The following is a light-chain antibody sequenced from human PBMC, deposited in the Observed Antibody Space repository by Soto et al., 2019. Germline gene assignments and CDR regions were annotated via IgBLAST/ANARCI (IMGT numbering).Light chain of an antibody. CDR2: WAS. V-gene: IGKV4-1*01. CDR3: QQYYDVPQH. Sequence: DIVMTQSPDSMAVSLGERATINCKSSQSILYSPNNKNYLAWYQQKPGQPPKLLIYWASTRESGVPDRFSGRGSGTDFTLTISSLQDEDVAVYYCQQYYDVPQHFGQGTKVEIK. CDR1: QSILYSPNNKNY. J-gene: IGKJ1*01.